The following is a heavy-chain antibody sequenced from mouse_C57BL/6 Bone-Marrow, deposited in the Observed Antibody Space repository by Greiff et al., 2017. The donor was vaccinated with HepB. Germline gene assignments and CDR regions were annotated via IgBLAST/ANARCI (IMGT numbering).Heavy chain of an antibody. J-gene: IGHJ3*01. CDR1: EYEFPSHD. V-gene: IGHV5-2*01. D-gene: IGHD2-4*01. Sequence: EVKVVESGGGLVQPGESLKLSCESNEYEFPSHDMSWVRKTPEKRLELVAAINSDGGSTYYPDTMERRFIISRDNTKKTLYLQMSSLRSEDTALYYCARQGYDYTGAWFAYWGQGTLVTVSA. CDR2: INSDGGST. CDR3: ARQGYDYTGAWFAY.